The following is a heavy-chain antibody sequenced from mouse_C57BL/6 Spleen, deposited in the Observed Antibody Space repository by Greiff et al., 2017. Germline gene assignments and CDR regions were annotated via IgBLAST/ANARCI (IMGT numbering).Heavy chain of an antibody. D-gene: IGHD1-1*01. Sequence: VQLQQPGAELVRPGSSVKLSCKASGYTFTSYWMHWVKQRPIQGLEWIGNIDPSDSETHYNQKFKDKATLTVDKSSSTAYMQLSSLTSEDSAVYYCARSYYYGSNYFDYWGQGTTLTVSS. J-gene: IGHJ2*01. V-gene: IGHV1-52*01. CDR3: ARSYYYGSNYFDY. CDR1: GYTFTSYW. CDR2: IDPSDSET.